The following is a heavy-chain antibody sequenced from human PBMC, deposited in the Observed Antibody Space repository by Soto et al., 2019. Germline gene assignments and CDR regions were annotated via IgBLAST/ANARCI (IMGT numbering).Heavy chain of an antibody. J-gene: IGHJ4*02. V-gene: IGHV3-33*01. Sequence: GVSLRLSCVASGFTFSTYAMHWVRQAPGKGLEWVAVIYYDGSNRYYADSVKGRFSISRDNSKNTLYLQMNSLRSEDTAVYYCATRNFYDYDSCCYYDEWGQGTLVTVSS. CDR1: GFTFSTYA. CDR3: ATRNFYDYDSCCYYDE. CDR2: IYYDGSNR. D-gene: IGHD3-22*01.